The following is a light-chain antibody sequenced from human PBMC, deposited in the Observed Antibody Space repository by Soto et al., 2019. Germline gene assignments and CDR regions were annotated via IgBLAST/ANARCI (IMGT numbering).Light chain of an antibody. J-gene: IGLJ2*01. CDR2: DDS. CDR3: YSLDHSGNIMV. V-gene: IGLV3-10*01. CDR1: ALPKKF. Sequence: SYELTQPPSVSVSPGQTARITCSGDALPKKFASWYQQKSGQAPLLVIYDDSRRPSGIPERFSGSSSGTVATLTVTEAQVDDEADYYCYSLDHSGNIMVFGGGTQLIVL.